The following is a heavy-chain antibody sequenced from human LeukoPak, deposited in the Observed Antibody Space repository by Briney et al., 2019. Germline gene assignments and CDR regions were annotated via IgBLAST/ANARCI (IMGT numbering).Heavy chain of an antibody. CDR2: IGTASDT. D-gene: IGHD1-1*01. J-gene: IGHJ6*03. CDR3: ARGPPRGKYYYMDV. V-gene: IGHV3-13*01. Sequence: GGSLRLSCAASGFTFSSFDMHWVRQPTGQDLEWVSTIGTASDTYYPGSVEGRFTLSRDNAENSLYLQMNSLTAGDTAVYYCARGPPRGKYYYMDVWGKGTTVTVSS. CDR1: GFTFSSFD.